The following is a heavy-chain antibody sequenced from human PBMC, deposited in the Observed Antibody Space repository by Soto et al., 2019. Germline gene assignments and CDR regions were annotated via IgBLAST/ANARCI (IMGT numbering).Heavy chain of an antibody. V-gene: IGHV3-23*01. CDR3: AKSRSYSSGWYYFDY. Sequence: GGSLRLSCAASGFTFSSYAMSWVRQAPGKGLEWVSAISGSGGSTYYADSVKGRFTISRDNSKNTLYLQMNSLRAEDTAVYYCAKSRSYSSGWYYFDYWGQGTLVTVSS. CDR2: ISGSGGST. D-gene: IGHD6-19*01. J-gene: IGHJ4*02. CDR1: GFTFSSYA.